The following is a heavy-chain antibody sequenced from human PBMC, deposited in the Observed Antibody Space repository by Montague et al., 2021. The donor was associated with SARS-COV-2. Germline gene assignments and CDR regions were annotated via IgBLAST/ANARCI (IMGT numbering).Heavy chain of an antibody. J-gene: IGHJ4*02. CDR1: GFSVSSTH. CDR3: ARDKVSATTGGPGYYFDY. D-gene: IGHD2-8*02. V-gene: IGHV3-66*01. CDR2: SHTGDST. Sequence: SLRLSCAASGFSVSSTHMSWVRQAPGKGLEWVSSSHTGDSTYYADSVKGRFTFSRDISRNTVDLQMNGLRPEDTAASYCARDKVSATTGGPGYYFDYWGQGAMVTVSS.